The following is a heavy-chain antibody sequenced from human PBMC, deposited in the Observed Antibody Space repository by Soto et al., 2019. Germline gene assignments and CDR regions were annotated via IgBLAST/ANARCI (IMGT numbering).Heavy chain of an antibody. J-gene: IGHJ4*02. Sequence: GGSLRLSCAASGFNFGPFWMHWVRQAPGKGLVWVSHINSDGTTIVYADSVKGRFIISRDNSKNTLYLQMDNLRAEDTAIYYCARDQSGDITVIRGAFWGQGTLVTVSS. D-gene: IGHD3-10*01. CDR1: GFNFGPFW. CDR2: INSDGTTI. CDR3: ARDQSGDITVIRGAF. V-gene: IGHV3-74*01.